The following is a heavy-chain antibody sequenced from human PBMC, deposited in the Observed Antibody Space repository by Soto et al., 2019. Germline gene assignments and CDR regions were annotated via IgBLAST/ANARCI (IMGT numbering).Heavy chain of an antibody. D-gene: IGHD3-16*01. V-gene: IGHV3-15*07. CDR2: IKSKSFGGTA. CDR3: TTGGRNGLDFDN. CDR1: GFTFNNAW. Sequence: EVQLVESGGGLVKPGESLRLSCAASGFTFNNAWMNWVRQAPGKGLEWVGRIKSKSFGGTADYAAPVQGRFTISRDDSKYTLFLQMDSLKTEDTAVYYCTTGGRNGLDFDNWGQGTLVTVSS. J-gene: IGHJ4*02.